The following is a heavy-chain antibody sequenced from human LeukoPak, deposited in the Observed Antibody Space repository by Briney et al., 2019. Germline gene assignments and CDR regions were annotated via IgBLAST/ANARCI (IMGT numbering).Heavy chain of an antibody. Sequence: SVKVSCKASGGTFSSYAVSWVRQAPGQGLEWMGGIIPIFGTAKYAQKFQGRVTITTDESTSAAYMELSSLRPEDTAVYYCAREDYYCSGGSCYLSALYYYMDVWGKGTTVTVSS. J-gene: IGHJ6*03. CDR1: GGTFSSYA. CDR2: IIPIFGTA. D-gene: IGHD2-15*01. V-gene: IGHV1-69*05. CDR3: AREDYYCSGGSCYLSALYYYMDV.